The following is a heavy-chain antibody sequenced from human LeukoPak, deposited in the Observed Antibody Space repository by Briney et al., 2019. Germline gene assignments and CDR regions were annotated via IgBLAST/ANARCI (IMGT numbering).Heavy chain of an antibody. CDR2: IYSGGST. J-gene: IGHJ4*02. CDR3: GALSGTTPLGGV. CDR1: GGSFSGYY. V-gene: IGHV3-66*01. Sequence: ETLSLTCAVYGGSFSGYYWSWIRQPPGKGLEWVSVIYSGGSTSYADSVKGRFTISRDNSKNTLYLQMNNLRAEDTAVYYCGALSGTTPLGGVGGQGTLVTVSS. D-gene: IGHD1-1*01.